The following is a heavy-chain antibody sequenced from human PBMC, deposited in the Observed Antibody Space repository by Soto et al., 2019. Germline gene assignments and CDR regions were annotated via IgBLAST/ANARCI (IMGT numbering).Heavy chain of an antibody. CDR3: ARENYYDSSGPGAFDI. CDR1: GYTFTGYY. V-gene: IGHV1-2*04. D-gene: IGHD3-22*01. Sequence: QVQLVQSGAEVKKPGASVKVSCKASGYTFTGYYMHWVRQAPGQGLEWMGWINPNSGGTNYAQKFQGWVTMTRDTSISTAYMELSRLRSDDTAVYYCARENYYDSSGPGAFDIWGQGTMVTVSS. CDR2: INPNSGGT. J-gene: IGHJ3*02.